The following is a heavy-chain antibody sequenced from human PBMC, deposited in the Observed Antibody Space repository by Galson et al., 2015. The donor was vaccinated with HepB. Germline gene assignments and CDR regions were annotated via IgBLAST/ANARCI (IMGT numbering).Heavy chain of an antibody. D-gene: IGHD3-22*01. Sequence: SLRLSCAASGFTFSSYAMHWVRQAPGKGLEYVSAISSNGGSTYYADSVKGRFTISRDNSKNTLYLQMSSLRAEDTAVYYCVRDGLSVDYDSSGYLTANWFDPWGQGTLVTVSS. CDR2: ISSNGGST. J-gene: IGHJ5*02. CDR1: GFTFSSYA. V-gene: IGHV3-64D*06. CDR3: VRDGLSVDYDSSGYLTANWFDP.